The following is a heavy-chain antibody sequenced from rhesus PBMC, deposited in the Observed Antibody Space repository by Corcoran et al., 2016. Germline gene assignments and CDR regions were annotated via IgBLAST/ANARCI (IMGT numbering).Heavy chain of an antibody. CDR1: GFSITTTGTG. Sequence: QVTLKESGPALVKPTQTLTLTCAFSGFSITTTGTGVGWIRQPPRKALEWLASTYWTDSKYCSTALKSRLTISKDTAKNQVGLTVTNMDPVDTATYYCARIGYNSGSYTHLDSWGQGVLVTGSS. J-gene: IGHJ4*01. D-gene: IGHD6-25*01. V-gene: IGHV2-95*01. CDR2: TYWTDSK. CDR3: ARIGYNSGSYTHLDS.